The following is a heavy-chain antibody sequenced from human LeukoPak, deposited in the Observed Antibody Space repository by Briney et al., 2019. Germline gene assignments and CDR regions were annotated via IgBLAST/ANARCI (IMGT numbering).Heavy chain of an antibody. J-gene: IGHJ4*02. Sequence: KNGESLKISCKASGYIFTSYWIGWVRQMPGKGLEWMGIIYPGDSDTRYSPSFQGHVTISADKSISTAYLQWTSLKASDTAMYYCARREDSGSHFYWGQGTLVTVSS. V-gene: IGHV5-51*01. D-gene: IGHD1-26*01. CDR1: GYIFTSYW. CDR2: IYPGDSDT. CDR3: ARREDSGSHFY.